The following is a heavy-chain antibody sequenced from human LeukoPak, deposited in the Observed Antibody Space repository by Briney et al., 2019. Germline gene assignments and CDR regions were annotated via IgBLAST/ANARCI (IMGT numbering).Heavy chain of an antibody. CDR1: GFTFSSYG. CDR3: AKGGNHSYYDFWSGYADY. CDR2: IWYDGSNK. Sequence: GGSLGLSCAASGFTFSSYGMHWVRRAPGKGWEGGEVIWYDGSNKYYADSVKGQFTISRDNSKNTLYLQMNSLRAEDTAVYYCAKGGNHSYYDFWSGYADYWGQGTLVTVSS. V-gene: IGHV3-33*06. J-gene: IGHJ4*02. D-gene: IGHD3-3*01.